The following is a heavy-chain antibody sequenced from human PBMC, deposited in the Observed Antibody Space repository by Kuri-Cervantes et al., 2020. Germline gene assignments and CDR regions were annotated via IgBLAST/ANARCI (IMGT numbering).Heavy chain of an antibody. CDR1: GFTFSSYE. CDR2: IWYDGSNK. CDR3: ARDFGYSGYDFPSYYMDV. D-gene: IGHD5-12*01. Sequence: GGSLRLSCAASGFTFSSYEMNWVRQAPGKGLEWVAVIWYDGSNKYYADSVKGRFTISRDNSKNTLYLQMNSLRAEDTAVYYCARDFGYSGYDFPSYYMDVWGKGTTVTVSS. V-gene: IGHV3-33*08. J-gene: IGHJ6*03.